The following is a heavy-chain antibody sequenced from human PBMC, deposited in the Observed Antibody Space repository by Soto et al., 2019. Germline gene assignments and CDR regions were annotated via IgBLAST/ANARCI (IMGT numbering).Heavy chain of an antibody. CDR2: ISGSGGNA. D-gene: IGHD1-26*01. CDR1: GFTFSSYA. CDR3: AKDGASGSYPPYYYFGMDV. V-gene: IGHV3-23*01. Sequence: EVQLLESGGGLVQPGGSLRLSGAASGFTFSSYAMSWVRQAPGKGLEWVSTISGSGGNAYYADSVKGRFSISRDNSKNTLRLQMNSLRADDTAVYYCAKDGASGSYPPYYYFGMDVWGQGTTVTVSS. J-gene: IGHJ6*02.